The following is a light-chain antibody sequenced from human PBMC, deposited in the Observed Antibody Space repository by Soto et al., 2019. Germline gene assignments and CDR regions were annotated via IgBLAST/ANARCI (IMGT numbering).Light chain of an antibody. J-gene: IGKJ3*01. Sequence: IQMTQSPSSVSASVGDTVTITCRANQDLDQWLAWYQQKPGKAPKLLIYGVSSLERGVPSRFSGSRSGTDFTLTISSLQPEDVATYYCHQAHTFPHNFGPGTRV. CDR1: QDLDQW. V-gene: IGKV1D-12*01. CDR3: HQAHTFPHN. CDR2: GVS.